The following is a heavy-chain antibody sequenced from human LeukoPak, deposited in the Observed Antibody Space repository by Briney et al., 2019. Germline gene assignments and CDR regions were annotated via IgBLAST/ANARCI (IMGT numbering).Heavy chain of an antibody. V-gene: IGHV3-49*04. CDR1: GFTFGDYA. Sequence: GPLRLSCTASGFTFGDYAMSWVRQAPGRGVEWAGFIRSKAYGGTTEYAASVKGRFTISRDDSKIIAYLQMNSLKTEDTAVYYCTRVGSPSVYSYGFYYFDYWGQGTLVTVSS. CDR3: TRVGSPSVYSYGFYYFDY. J-gene: IGHJ4*02. D-gene: IGHD5-18*01. CDR2: IRSKAYGGTT.